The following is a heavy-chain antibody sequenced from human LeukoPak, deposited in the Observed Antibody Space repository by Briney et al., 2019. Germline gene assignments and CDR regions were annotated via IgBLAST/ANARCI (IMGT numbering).Heavy chain of an antibody. D-gene: IGHD3-16*02. J-gene: IGHJ4*02. CDR3: AKDSYYDYVWGSYRYTNQFDY. CDR2: MSGSGGST. CDR1: GFTFSNYG. V-gene: IGHV3-23*01. Sequence: AGGSLRLSCAASGFTFSNYGMSWVRQAPGKGLEWVSGMSGSGGSTYYADSVKGRFTISRDNSKNTLYLQMNSLRAEDTAVYYCAKDSYYDYVWGSYRYTNQFDYWGQGTLVTVP.